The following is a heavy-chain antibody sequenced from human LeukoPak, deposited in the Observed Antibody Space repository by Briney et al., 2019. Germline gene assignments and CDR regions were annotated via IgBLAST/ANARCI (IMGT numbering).Heavy chain of an antibody. CDR2: IYYSGST. V-gene: IGHV4-59*08. CDR1: GGSFSSYF. D-gene: IGHD3-3*01. CDR3: ARHGVGTISYPHFDY. J-gene: IGHJ4*02. Sequence: PSETLSLTCSVSGGSFSSYFWSWIRQPPGKGLEWIGYIYYSGSTNYNPSLKSRVTISVDTPKNQFSLKLSSVTAADTAVYYCARHGVGTISYPHFDYWGQGTLVTVSS.